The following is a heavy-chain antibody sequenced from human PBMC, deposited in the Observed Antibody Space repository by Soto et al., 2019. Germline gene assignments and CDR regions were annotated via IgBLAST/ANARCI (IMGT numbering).Heavy chain of an antibody. D-gene: IGHD6-19*01. V-gene: IGHV3-7*01. CDR3: ARGWATTAGTGDN. CDR1: GFSFSNYW. CDR2: IKQDGSET. J-gene: IGHJ4*02. Sequence: ELQLVESGGGLVQPGGSLRLSCVVSGFSFSNYWMSWVRQAPGKGLEWVANIKQDGSETYYVDSVKGRFTISRDNAENSLYLQMTSLRGDDKAVDYCARGWATTAGTGDNWGQGTLVIVSS.